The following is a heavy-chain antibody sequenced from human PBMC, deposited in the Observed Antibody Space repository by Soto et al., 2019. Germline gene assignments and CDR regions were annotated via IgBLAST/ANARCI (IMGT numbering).Heavy chain of an antibody. CDR2: IYYSGST. D-gene: IGHD2-21*01. CDR3: ARDSGDTTDYYYYYGMDV. CDR1: GGSISSGGYY. J-gene: IGHJ6*02. Sequence: SETLSLTCTVSGGSISSGGYYWSWIRQHPGKGLEWIGYIYYSGSTYYNLSLKSRVTISVDTSKNQFSLKLSSVTAADTAVYYCARDSGDTTDYYYYYGMDVWGQGNTVTVSS. V-gene: IGHV4-31*03.